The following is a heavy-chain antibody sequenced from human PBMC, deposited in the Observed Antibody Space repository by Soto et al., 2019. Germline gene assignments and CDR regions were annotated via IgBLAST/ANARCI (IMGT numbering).Heavy chain of an antibody. V-gene: IGHV2-5*02. CDR1: GFSLSTSGVG. CDR2: IYWDDDK. J-gene: IGHJ5*02. Sequence: SGPTLVNPTQTLTLTCTFSGFSLSTSGVGVGWIRQPPGKALEWLALIYWDDDKRYSPSLKSRLTITKDTSKNQVVLTMTNMDPVDTATYYCAHSPLGSLDYDILTGYYYNWFDPWGQGTLVTVSS. D-gene: IGHD3-9*01. CDR3: AHSPLGSLDYDILTGYYYNWFDP.